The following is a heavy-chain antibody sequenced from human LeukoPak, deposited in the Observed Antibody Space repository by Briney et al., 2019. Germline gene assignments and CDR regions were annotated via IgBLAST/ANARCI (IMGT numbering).Heavy chain of an antibody. CDR1: GYTFTGYY. J-gene: IGHJ2*01. Sequence: ASVKVSCKASGYTFTGYYMHWVRQAPGQGLEWMGWINPNSGGTNYAQKFQGRVTMTRDTSISTAYMELSRLRSDDTAVYYCASGYYDSSGYQYWYFDLWGRGTLVTVSS. CDR3: ASGYYDSSGYQYWYFDL. V-gene: IGHV1-2*02. CDR2: INPNSGGT. D-gene: IGHD3-22*01.